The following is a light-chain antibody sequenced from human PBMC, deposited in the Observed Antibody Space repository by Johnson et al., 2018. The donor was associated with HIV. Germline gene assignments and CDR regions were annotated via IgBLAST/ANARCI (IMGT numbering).Light chain of an antibody. Sequence: QAVLTQPPSVSAAPGQKVTISCSGSSSKIGNNYVSWYQQLPGTAPKLLIYENNKRPSGIPDRFSGSKSGTSATMGITGLQTGDEADYYCGTWDSSRGVGFFVTGTKVTVL. CDR2: ENN. CDR1: SSKIGNNY. CDR3: GTWDSSRGVGF. J-gene: IGLJ1*01. V-gene: IGLV1-51*02.